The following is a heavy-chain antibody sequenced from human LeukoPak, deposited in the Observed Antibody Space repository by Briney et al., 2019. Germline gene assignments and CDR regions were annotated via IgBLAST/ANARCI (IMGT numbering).Heavy chain of an antibody. CDR3: ARADIRAIASSGWYGFDY. CDR1: GYTFTSYG. D-gene: IGHD6-19*01. V-gene: IGHV1-18*01. Sequence: ASVKVSCRASGYTFTSYGISWVRQAPGQGLEWMGWISGYNGNTNYAQKLQGRVNMTTDTSTSTAYMELKSLRSDDTAVYYCARADIRAIASSGWYGFDYWGQGTLVTVSS. CDR2: ISGYNGNT. J-gene: IGHJ4*02.